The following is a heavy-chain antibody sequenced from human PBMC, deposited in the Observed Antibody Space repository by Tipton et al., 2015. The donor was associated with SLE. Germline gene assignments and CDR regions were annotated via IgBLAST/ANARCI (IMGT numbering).Heavy chain of an antibody. Sequence: TLSLTCTVSGGSISSYYWSWIRQPAGKGLEWIGRIYTSGSNNYNPSLKSRVTMSVDTSKNQFSLKLSSVTAADTAVYYCSRGPYSSTGGDYWRQGTLVTVPS. V-gene: IGHV4-4*07. CDR2: IYTSGSN. CDR1: GGSISSYY. D-gene: IGHD6-13*01. CDR3: SRGPYSSTGGDY. J-gene: IGHJ4*02.